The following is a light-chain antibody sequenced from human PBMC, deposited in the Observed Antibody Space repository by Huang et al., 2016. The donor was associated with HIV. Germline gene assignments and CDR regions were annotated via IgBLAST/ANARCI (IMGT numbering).Light chain of an antibody. Sequence: DIVMTQSPLSLSVTPGEPASISCRSSQSLLHNNGYNYLDWYLQKPGQSPQLLIYLGSNRASGVPDRVSGSGSGTDFTLKISRVEAEDVGVYYCMQALESPRFGQGTNLEIK. CDR1: QSLLHNNGYNY. CDR3: MQALESPR. CDR2: LGS. J-gene: IGKJ2*01. V-gene: IGKV2-28*01.